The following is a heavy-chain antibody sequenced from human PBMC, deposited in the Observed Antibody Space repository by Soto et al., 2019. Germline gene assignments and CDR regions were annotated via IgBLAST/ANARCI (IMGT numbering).Heavy chain of an antibody. J-gene: IGHJ4*02. Sequence: EVQLLESWGGLVQPGESLTLSCAASGFTVSTCAMNWVRQAPGKGLEWVSAIGDNSLSTYYADSVKGRFTISRDNSKNTLYLQMNSLRADDTAVYYCATYRQTTVTSEFWGQGALVTVST. CDR3: ATYRQTTVTSEF. V-gene: IGHV3-23*01. CDR1: GFTVSTCA. CDR2: IGDNSLST. D-gene: IGHD4-17*01.